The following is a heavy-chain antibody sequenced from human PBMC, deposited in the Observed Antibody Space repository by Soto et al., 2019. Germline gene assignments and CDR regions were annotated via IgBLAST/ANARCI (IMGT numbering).Heavy chain of an antibody. D-gene: IGHD6-13*01. CDR2: ISAYKGNI. Sequence: QVQLVQSGGDVKKPGASVKVSCKASAYTFTNYGLSWVRQAPGQGLEWMGGISAYKGNINYAQKFRGRVTMTTDTSTSSAYLEVRSLRSDDTAVYYCARIGSSWNLREFDSGGKETLVTVS. CDR3: ARIGSSWNLREFDS. J-gene: IGHJ4*02. CDR1: AYTFTNYG. V-gene: IGHV1-18*01.